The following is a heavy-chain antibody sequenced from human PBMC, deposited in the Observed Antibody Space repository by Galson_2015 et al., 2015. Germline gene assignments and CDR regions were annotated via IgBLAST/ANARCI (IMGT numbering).Heavy chain of an antibody. CDR3: ATIVVVPAANRGYYYYGMDV. D-gene: IGHD2-2*01. J-gene: IGHJ6*02. Sequence: SVKVSCKVSGYTLTELSMHWVRQAPGKGLEWMGGFDPEDGEAIYEQKFQGRVTMTEDTSTDTAYMELSSLRSEDTAVYYCATIVVVPAANRGYYYYGMDVWGQGTTVTVSS. CDR2: FDPEDGEA. V-gene: IGHV1-24*01. CDR1: GYTLTELS.